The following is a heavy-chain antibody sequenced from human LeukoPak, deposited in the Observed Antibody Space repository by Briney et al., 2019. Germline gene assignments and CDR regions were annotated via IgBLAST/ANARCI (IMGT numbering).Heavy chain of an antibody. CDR1: GYSISSGYQ. Sequence: SETLSLTCNVSGYSISSGYQWGWIRQPPGKGLEWIGSIYHSGSTYYNPSLKSRVTISVDTSKNQFSLKLSSVTAADTAVYYCAGRRYYYDSSGFGVGGYYYYYYMDVWGKGTTVTISS. V-gene: IGHV4-38-2*02. J-gene: IGHJ6*03. D-gene: IGHD3-22*01. CDR3: AGRRYYYDSSGFGVGGYYYYYYMDV. CDR2: IYHSGST.